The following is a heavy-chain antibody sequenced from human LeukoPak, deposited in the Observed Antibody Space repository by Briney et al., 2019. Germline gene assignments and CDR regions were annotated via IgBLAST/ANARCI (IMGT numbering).Heavy chain of an antibody. J-gene: IGHJ4*02. D-gene: IGHD1-26*01. CDR3: VRDTGGSGSYPDY. V-gene: IGHV3-7*01. CDR2: IKQDGSER. CDR1: GFTFSNYW. Sequence: GGSLRLSCAASGFTFSNYWTTWVRQAPGKGLEWVANIKQDGSERYYVDSVRGRFTISRDNAKNSVYLQVNSLRVEDTAMYYCVRDTGGSGSYPDYWGQGVLVTVSS.